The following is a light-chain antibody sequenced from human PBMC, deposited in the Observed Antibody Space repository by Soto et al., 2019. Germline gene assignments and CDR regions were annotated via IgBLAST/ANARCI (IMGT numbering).Light chain of an antibody. CDR3: MQGTHWPPT. CDR1: RSLVYSDGNAY. Sequence: DVVMTQSPLSLPVTLGQPASISCRSSRSLVYSDGNAYLNWFHQRPGQSPRRLIYKASNRDSGVPDRFSGSGSGTDFTLHINRVEAEDVGVYYCMQGTHWPPTFVRGTRVEIE. J-gene: IGKJ1*01. V-gene: IGKV2-30*01. CDR2: KAS.